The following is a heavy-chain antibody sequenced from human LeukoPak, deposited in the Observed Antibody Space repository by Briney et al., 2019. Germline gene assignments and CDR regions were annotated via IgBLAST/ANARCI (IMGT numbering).Heavy chain of an antibody. Sequence: ASVKVSCKASGYTFTGYYMHWVRQAPGQGLEWMGWINPNSGGTNYAQKFQGRVTMTRDTSIPAAYMELTSLRSDDTAVYHCARDLFYSVSGTYYNVGRVFNYWGQGTLVTVSS. V-gene: IGHV1-2*02. CDR2: INPNSGGT. D-gene: IGHD3-10*01. J-gene: IGHJ4*02. CDR1: GYTFTGYY. CDR3: ARDLFYSVSGTYYNVGRVFNY.